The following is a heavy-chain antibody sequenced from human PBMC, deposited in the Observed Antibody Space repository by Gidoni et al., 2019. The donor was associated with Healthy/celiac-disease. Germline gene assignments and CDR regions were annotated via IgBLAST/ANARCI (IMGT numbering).Heavy chain of an antibody. Sequence: QVQLQESGPGLVKPSETLSLTCTVSGGSISSYYWSWIRQPPGKGLEWIGYIYYSGSTNYNPSLKSRVTISVDTSKNQFSLKLSSVTAADTAVYYCASSSGYSDYWGQGTLVTVSS. D-gene: IGHD3-22*01. V-gene: IGHV4-59*01. CDR2: IYYSGST. J-gene: IGHJ4*02. CDR1: GGSISSYY. CDR3: ASSSGYSDY.